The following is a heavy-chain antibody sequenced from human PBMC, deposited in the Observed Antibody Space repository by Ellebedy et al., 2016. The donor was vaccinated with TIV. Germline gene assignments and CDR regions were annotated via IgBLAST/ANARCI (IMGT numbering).Heavy chain of an antibody. CDR1: GFTLSTYA. CDR3: ATKDFDNREGSGS. D-gene: IGHD2/OR15-2a*01. J-gene: IGHJ5*02. CDR2: ISGSGGT. Sequence: GESLKISCAASGFTLSTYAMTWVRQAPGKGLEWVSTISGSGGTYYADSVKGRLTIFRDNSKNTMYLQMNGLRAEDTALYYCATKDFDNREGSGSWGQGTLVTVSS. V-gene: IGHV3-23*01.